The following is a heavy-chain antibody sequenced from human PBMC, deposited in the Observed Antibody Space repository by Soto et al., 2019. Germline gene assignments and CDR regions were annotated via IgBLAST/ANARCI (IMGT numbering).Heavy chain of an antibody. D-gene: IGHD2-2*01. CDR2: INPNSGDT. CDR3: ARDWRRYCSSSNCPP. V-gene: IGHV1-2*02. J-gene: IGHJ5*02. CDR1: GYTFTGYY. Sequence: ASVKVSCKASGYTFTGYYLHWVRQAPGQGLEWMGWINPNSGDTDYAQKFQGRVTMTRDTSISTAYMELSRLRSDDTAVYYCARDWRRYCSSSNCPPWGQGTLVTVSS.